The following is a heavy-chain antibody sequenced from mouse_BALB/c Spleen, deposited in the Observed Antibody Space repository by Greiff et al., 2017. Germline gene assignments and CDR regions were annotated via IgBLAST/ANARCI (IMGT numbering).Heavy chain of an antibody. CDR1: GYTFTSYY. CDR3: TRSAY. Sequence: VQRVESGAELVKPGASVKLSCKASGYTFTSYYMYWVKQRPGQGLEWIGGINPSNGGTNFNEKFKSKATLTVDKSSSTAYMQLSSLTSEDSAVYYCTRSAYWGQGTLVTVSA. V-gene: IGHV1S81*02. J-gene: IGHJ3*01. CDR2: INPSNGGT.